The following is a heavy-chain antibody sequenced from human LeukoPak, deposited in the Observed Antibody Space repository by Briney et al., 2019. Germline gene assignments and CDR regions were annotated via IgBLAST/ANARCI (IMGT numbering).Heavy chain of an antibody. J-gene: IGHJ3*02. CDR3: ARDDGPYGDYYFDI. D-gene: IGHD4-17*01. Sequence: GASVKVSCKASVYTFTSYGISWVRQAPGQGLEWMGWISAYNGNTNYAQKLQGRVTMTTDTSTSTVYMELRSLRSDDTAVYYCARDDGPYGDYYFDIWGQGTMVTVSS. V-gene: IGHV1-18*01. CDR1: VYTFTSYG. CDR2: ISAYNGNT.